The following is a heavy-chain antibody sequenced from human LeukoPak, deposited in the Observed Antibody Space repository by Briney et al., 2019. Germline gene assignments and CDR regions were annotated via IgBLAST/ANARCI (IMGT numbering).Heavy chain of an antibody. V-gene: IGHV3-30-3*01. J-gene: IGHJ4*02. CDR2: ISYDGSNK. CDR1: GFTLSSYA. CDR3: ARDIQAYCGGDCQPDAFDY. D-gene: IGHD2-21*02. Sequence: GGSLRLSCAAWGFTLSSYAMHWVRQAPGKGVEGVAVISYDGSNKYYADSVKGRFTISRDNSKNTLYLQMNSLRAEDMAVYYCARDIQAYCGGDCQPDAFDYWGQGTLVTVSS.